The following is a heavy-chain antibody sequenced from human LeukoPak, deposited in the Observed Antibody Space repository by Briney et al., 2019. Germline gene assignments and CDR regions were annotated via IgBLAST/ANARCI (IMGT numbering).Heavy chain of an antibody. D-gene: IGHD5-12*01. CDR3: ARQGPLSGYDYAAFDY. CDR2: IYYSGST. Sequence: SETLSLTCTVSGDSTTSSSHYWGWVRQPPGKGLEWIGSIYYSGSTYYNPSLKSRVTISVDTSKNQFSLNPRSVTAADTAVYYCARQGPLSGYDYAAFDYWCQGTLVIVSS. J-gene: IGHJ4*02. CDR1: GDSTTSSSHY. V-gene: IGHV4-39*01.